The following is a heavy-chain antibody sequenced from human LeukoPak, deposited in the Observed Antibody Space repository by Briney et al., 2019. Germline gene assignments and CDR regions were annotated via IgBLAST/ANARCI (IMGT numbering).Heavy chain of an antibody. D-gene: IGHD6-19*01. CDR3: AGERGEEYSSGWYKRNYFDN. CDR2: GDYSGGT. Sequence: AETLSLTCTVSGDSFSSVTDYWAWIRQPPGKGLEWIASGDYSGGTYYNPSLESRVAISADMSKNQFSLKLTSVTGADTAVYYCAGERGEEYSSGWYKRNYFDNWGQGIRVTVSS. J-gene: IGHJ4*02. CDR1: GDSFSSVTDY. V-gene: IGHV4-39*07.